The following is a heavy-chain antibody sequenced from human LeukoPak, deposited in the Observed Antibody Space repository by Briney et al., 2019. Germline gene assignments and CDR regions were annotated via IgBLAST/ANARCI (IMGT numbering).Heavy chain of an antibody. J-gene: IGHJ6*03. Sequence: GGSLRLSCAASGFTFSSYGMSWVRQAPGKGLEWVSAISGSGGSTYYADSVKGRFTISRDNSKNTLYLQMNSLRAEDTAVYYCAKGSYYGSGRGYYYYYMDVWGKGTTVTVSS. V-gene: IGHV3-23*01. CDR1: GFTFSSYG. CDR2: ISGSGGST. D-gene: IGHD3-10*01. CDR3: AKGSYYGSGRGYYYYYMDV.